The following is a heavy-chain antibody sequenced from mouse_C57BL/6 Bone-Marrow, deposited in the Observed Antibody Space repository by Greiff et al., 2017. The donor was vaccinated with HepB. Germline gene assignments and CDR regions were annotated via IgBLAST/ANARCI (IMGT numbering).Heavy chain of an antibody. CDR1: GYTFTSYW. D-gene: IGHD2-10*02. V-gene: IGHV1-69*01. CDR2: IDPSDSYT. CDR3: ARAYGNYPSCYYAMDY. J-gene: IGHJ4*01. Sequence: QVQLQQPGAELVMPGASVKLSCKASGYTFTSYWMHWVKQRPGQGLEWIGEIDPSDSYTNYNQKFKGKSTLTVDKSSSTAYMQLSSLTSEDSAVYYCARAYGNYPSCYYAMDYWGQGTSVTVSS.